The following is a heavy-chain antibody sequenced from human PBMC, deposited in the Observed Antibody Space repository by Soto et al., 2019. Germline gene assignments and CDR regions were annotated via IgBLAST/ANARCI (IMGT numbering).Heavy chain of an antibody. J-gene: IGHJ6*02. CDR1: GYTFTGYY. CDR3: ARDRGGDIVVVPAAIGFYYYGMDV. D-gene: IGHD2-2*01. V-gene: IGHV1-2*02. Sequence: QVQLVQSGAEVKKPGASVKVSCKASGYTFTGYYMHWVRQAPGQGLEWMGWINPNSGGTNYAQKFQGRVTMTRDTSISTAYMELSRLRSDDTAVYYCARDRGGDIVVVPAAIGFYYYGMDVWGQGTTVTVSS. CDR2: INPNSGGT.